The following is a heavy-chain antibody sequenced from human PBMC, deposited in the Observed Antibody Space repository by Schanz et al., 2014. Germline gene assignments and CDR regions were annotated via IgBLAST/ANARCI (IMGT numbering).Heavy chain of an antibody. Sequence: DVQLVDSGGGLVQPGGSLRLSCAASGFTFSDYYMTWMRQAPGKGLEWVSGISDNGISTYYADSVKGRFSISRENSRNTVYLQMNSLRAEDTAVYYCARDSIIRDMGPFDPWGQGTLVVVSS. CDR1: GFTFSDYY. J-gene: IGHJ5*02. V-gene: IGHV3-23*04. CDR3: ARDSIIRDMGPFDP. CDR2: ISDNGIST.